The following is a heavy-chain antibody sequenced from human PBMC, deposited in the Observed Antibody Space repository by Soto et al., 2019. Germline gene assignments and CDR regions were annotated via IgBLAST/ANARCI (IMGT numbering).Heavy chain of an antibody. J-gene: IGHJ4*02. CDR2: ISAYNGNT. CDR3: ARDGGYCSSTCCYEVFDY. V-gene: IGHV1-18*01. Sequence: QVQLVQSGAEVKKPGASVKVSCKASGYTFTSYGISWVRQAPGQGLEWMGWISAYNGNTNYAQKLQGRVTMTTDTSTSRAYMEVRSMRSEDTAVYYCARDGGYCSSTCCYEVFDYWGQGTLVTVSS. D-gene: IGHD2-2*01. CDR1: GYTFTSYG.